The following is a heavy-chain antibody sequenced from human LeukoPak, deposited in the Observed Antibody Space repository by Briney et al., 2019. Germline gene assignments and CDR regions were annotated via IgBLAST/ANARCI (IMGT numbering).Heavy chain of an antibody. D-gene: IGHD4-11*01. CDR2: INTNTGNP. Sequence: ASVKVSCKASGYTFTNYAMNWVRQAPGQGLEWMGWINTNTGNPTYAQGFTGRFVFSLDTSVSTAYLQISSLRAEDTAVYYCAREAPTVPHDWFDPWGQGTLVTVSS. CDR3: AREAPTVPHDWFDP. CDR1: GYTFTNYA. V-gene: IGHV7-4-1*02. J-gene: IGHJ5*02.